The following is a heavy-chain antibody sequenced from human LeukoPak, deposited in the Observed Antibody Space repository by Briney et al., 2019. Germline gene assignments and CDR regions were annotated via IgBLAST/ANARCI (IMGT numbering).Heavy chain of an antibody. D-gene: IGHD3-3*01. V-gene: IGHV3-11*04. Sequence: GGSLRLSCAASGFTFSDYYMSWIRQAPGKGLEWVSSISSSGGDSGTTIYYTHSVKGRFTISRDNAKNSLYLQMNSLRAEDAAVYYCARDRRIFGVVIIPFDYWGQGTLVTVSS. CDR3: ARDRRIFGVVIIPFDY. CDR2: ISSSGGDSGTTI. CDR1: GFTFSDYY. J-gene: IGHJ4*02.